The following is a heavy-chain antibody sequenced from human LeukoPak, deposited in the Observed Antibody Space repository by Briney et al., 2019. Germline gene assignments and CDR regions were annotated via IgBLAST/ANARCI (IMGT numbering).Heavy chain of an antibody. J-gene: IGHJ4*02. CDR2: ISSSSSYI. CDR3: ARGSYYYGSGSYYDY. V-gene: IGHV3-21*01. D-gene: IGHD3-10*01. CDR1: GXTFSSYS. Sequence: PGGSLRLSCAASGXTFSSYSMNWVRQAPGKGLEWVSSISSSSSYIYYADSVKGRFTISRDNAKNSLYLQMNSLRAEDTAVYYCARGSYYYGSGSYYDYWGQGTLVTVSS.